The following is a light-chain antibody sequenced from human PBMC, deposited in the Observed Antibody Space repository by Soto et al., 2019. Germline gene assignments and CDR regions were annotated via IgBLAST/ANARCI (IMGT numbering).Light chain of an antibody. CDR1: QSVRTN. Sequence: EIVMTQYPYTLSASPGETVTLSCRARQSVRTNLAWYQHKPGQSPRLLIYGASSRASGFPARFSGSGSGTEFTLTISSLQSEDFAVYYCQQYNDNWPTFGQGTKVDIK. V-gene: IGKV3-15*01. CDR2: GAS. J-gene: IGKJ1*01. CDR3: QQYNDNWPT.